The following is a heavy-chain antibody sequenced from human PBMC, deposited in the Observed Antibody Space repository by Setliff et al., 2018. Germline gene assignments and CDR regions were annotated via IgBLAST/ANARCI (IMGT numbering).Heavy chain of an antibody. J-gene: IGHJ4*02. CDR2: VYYSGTA. Sequence: PSETLSLTCTVSDGSLSTDYWSWIRQPPGKGLEFIGYVYYSGTANYSSSLRSRLTISVDTSKNQLSLNLRSVTAADTAVYYCARGGTVRYFDFWGQGTLVTVSS. V-gene: IGHV4-59*01. D-gene: IGHD5-12*01. CDR1: DGSLSTDY. CDR3: ARGGTVRYFDF.